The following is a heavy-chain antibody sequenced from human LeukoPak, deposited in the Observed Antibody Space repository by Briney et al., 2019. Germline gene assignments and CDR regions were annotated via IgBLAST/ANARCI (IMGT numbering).Heavy chain of an antibody. V-gene: IGHV1-46*01. D-gene: IGHD3-22*01. Sequence: ASVKVSCKASGYTFTSYYMHRVRQAPGQGREWMGIINPSGGSTSYAQKFQGRVTMTRDTSTSTVYMELSSLRSEDTAVYYCARGITMIVVVTDAYYFDYWGQGTLVTVSS. CDR1: GYTFTSYY. J-gene: IGHJ4*02. CDR3: ARGITMIVVVTDAYYFDY. CDR2: INPSGGST.